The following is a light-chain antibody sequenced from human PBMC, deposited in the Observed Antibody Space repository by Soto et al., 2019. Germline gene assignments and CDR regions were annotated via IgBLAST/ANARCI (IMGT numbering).Light chain of an antibody. CDR3: QQYYTTPLT. CDR1: QSVLYSANNRNH. Sequence: DIVMTQSPDSLAVSLGERATIKCKSSQSVLYSANNRNHLAWYQQKAGQPPKVLIYWASTRESGVPDRFSGSGSGTDFTLPISSLQAEDVAVYYCQQYYTTPLTFGQGTKVEIK. CDR2: WAS. J-gene: IGKJ1*01. V-gene: IGKV4-1*01.